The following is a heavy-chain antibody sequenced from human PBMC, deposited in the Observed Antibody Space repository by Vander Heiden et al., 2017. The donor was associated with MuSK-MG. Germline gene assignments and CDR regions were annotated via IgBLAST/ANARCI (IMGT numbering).Heavy chain of an antibody. Sequence: EVQLVESGGGLVQPGGSLRLSCAASGFTVSSNYMSWVRQAPGKGLEWVSVIYSGGSTYYADSMKGRFTISRDNSKNTLYLQMNSLRAEDTAVYYCASYLGYCSSTSCYLDYWGQGTLVTVSS. D-gene: IGHD2-2*01. V-gene: IGHV3-66*01. J-gene: IGHJ4*02. CDR2: IYSGGST. CDR1: GFTVSSNY. CDR3: ASYLGYCSSTSCYLDY.